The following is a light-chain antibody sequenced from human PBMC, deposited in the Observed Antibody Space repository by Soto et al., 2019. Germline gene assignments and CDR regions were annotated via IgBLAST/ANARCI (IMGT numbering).Light chain of an antibody. J-gene: IGKJ5*01. CDR1: QSVSSSY. CDR2: GAS. V-gene: IGKV3-20*01. Sequence: EIVLTQSPGTLSLSPGERATLSCRASQSVSSSYVAWYQQKPGQAPRLLIYGASSRATGSPDRIRGSGSGTNFTITISRLEPEDFAVYYSQQYGSSPPITFGHGKRLEI. CDR3: QQYGSSPPIT.